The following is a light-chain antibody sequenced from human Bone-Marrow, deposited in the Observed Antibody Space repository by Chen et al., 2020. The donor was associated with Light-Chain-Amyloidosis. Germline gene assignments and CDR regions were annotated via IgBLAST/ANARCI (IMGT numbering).Light chain of an antibody. CDR1: QSVSSD. V-gene: IGKV3-11*01. CDR2: DAS. CDR3: QQRRNWPIT. J-gene: IGKJ5*01. Sequence: EIVLTQSPATLSLSPGERATLSCRASQSVSSDLAWYQQKPGQAPRLLIYDASNRATGIPARFSGSGSGTDFTITISSLEPEDFAVYYCQQRRNWPITFGQGTRLEIK.